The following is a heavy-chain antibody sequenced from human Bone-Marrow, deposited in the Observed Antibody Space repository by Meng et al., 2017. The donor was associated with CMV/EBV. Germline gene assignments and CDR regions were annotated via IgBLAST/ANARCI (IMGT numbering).Heavy chain of an antibody. CDR2: IYYSGST. V-gene: IGHV4-59*01. CDR1: GGSFSGYY. CDR3: AGSGSHLDTFDY. D-gene: IGHD1-26*01. J-gene: IGHJ4*02. Sequence: SETLSLTCAVYGGSFSGYYWSWIRQPPGKGLEWIGYIYYSGSTNYNPSLKSRVTISVDMSKNQFSLTLNSVTAADTAVYYCAGSGSHLDTFDYWGQGTLVTVSS.